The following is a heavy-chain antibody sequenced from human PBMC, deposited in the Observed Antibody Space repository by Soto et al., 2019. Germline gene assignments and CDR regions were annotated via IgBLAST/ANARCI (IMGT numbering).Heavy chain of an antibody. CDR3: ARERQQLVLYNWFDP. J-gene: IGHJ5*02. CDR1: GFTFSSYG. CDR2: IWYDGSNK. Sequence: QVQLVESGGGVVQPGRSLRLSCAASGFTFSSYGRHWVRQAPGKGLEWVAVIWYDGSNKYYADSVKGRFTISRDNSKNTLYLQMNSLRAEDTAVYYCARERQQLVLYNWFDPWGQGTLVTVSS. D-gene: IGHD6-13*01. V-gene: IGHV3-33*01.